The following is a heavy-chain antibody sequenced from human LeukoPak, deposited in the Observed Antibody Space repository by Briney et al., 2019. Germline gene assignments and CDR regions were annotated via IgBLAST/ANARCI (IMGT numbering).Heavy chain of an antibody. Sequence: PGGSLRLSCAASGFTFSSYAMSWVRQPPGKGLEWIGSIYYSGSTYYNPSLKSRVTISVDTSKNQFSLKLSSVTAADTAVYYCARHVPAIYDFWSGYSAIDYWGQGTLVTVSS. J-gene: IGHJ4*02. V-gene: IGHV4-39*01. CDR2: IYYSGST. CDR3: ARHVPAIYDFWSGYSAIDY. D-gene: IGHD3-3*01. CDR1: GFTFSSYA.